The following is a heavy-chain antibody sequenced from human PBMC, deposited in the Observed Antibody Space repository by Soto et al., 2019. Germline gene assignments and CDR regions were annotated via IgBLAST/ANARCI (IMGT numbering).Heavy chain of an antibody. D-gene: IGHD2-8*02. CDR3: ARGKSLGYVVYFDP. CDR1: GGSISSYY. CDR2: IYSSGRT. Sequence: QVQLQESGPGLVKPSETLSLTCTVSGGSISSYYWSWIRQPPGKGLEWIGYIYSSGRTNYNPSLKSRVTISVDTSKNQFSLKMSSVTAADTAVYYCARGKSLGYVVYFDPWGQGTLVTVSS. J-gene: IGHJ5*02. V-gene: IGHV4-59*01.